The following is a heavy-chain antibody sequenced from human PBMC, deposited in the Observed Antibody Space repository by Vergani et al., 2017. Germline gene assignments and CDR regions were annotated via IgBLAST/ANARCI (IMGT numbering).Heavy chain of an antibody. CDR3: TRHGRSGWAGYFQH. CDR1: GVSIGSNSYY. J-gene: IGHJ1*01. CDR2: IYYTGTT. V-gene: IGHV4-39*01. Sequence: QVQLQESGPGLVKPSETLSLTCTVSGVSIGSNSYYWGWIRQPPGKGLEWIGTIYYTGTTYYNEAHKSRLTISVDRSKNQFSLNLTSVTAADTAVYYCTRHGRSGWAGYFQHWGQGTLVTASS. D-gene: IGHD6-19*01.